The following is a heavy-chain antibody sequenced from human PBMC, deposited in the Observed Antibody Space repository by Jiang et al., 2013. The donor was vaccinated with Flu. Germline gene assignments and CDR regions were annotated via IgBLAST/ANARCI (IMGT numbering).Heavy chain of an antibody. CDR1: GGSISSYY. Sequence: LLKPSETLSLTCTVSGGSISSYYWSWIRQPPGKGLEWIGYIYYSGSTNYNPSLKSRVTISVDTSKNQFSLRLSSVTAADTAVYYCATIGGEVDWFLDLWGRGTLVTVSS. J-gene: IGHJ2*01. CDR2: IYYSGST. CDR3: ATIGGEVDWFLDL. V-gene: IGHV4-59*08. D-gene: IGHD3-10*01.